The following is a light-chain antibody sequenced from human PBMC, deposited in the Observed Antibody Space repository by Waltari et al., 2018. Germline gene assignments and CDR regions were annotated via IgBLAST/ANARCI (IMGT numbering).Light chain of an antibody. CDR1: SSDIGAHDS. CDR2: EVS. V-gene: IGLV2-8*01. Sequence: QSALTQPPSASGSPGQSVTISCTGTSSDIGAHDSVSWYQPHPGKAPKLMIFEVSERPSGVPDRFSGSKSGNKASLTVSGLQPDDEADYYCSSYAGSTMVFGGGTTLTVL. J-gene: IGLJ2*01. CDR3: SSYAGSTMV.